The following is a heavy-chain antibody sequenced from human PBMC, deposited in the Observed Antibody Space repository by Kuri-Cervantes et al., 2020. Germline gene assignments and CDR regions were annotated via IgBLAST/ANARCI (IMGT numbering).Heavy chain of an antibody. D-gene: IGHD3-22*01. Sequence: SETLSLTCAVSGGSISSSNWWSWVRQPPGKGLEWIGEIYHSGSTNYNPSLKSRVTISVDKSKNQFSLKLSSVTAADTAVYYCARGAATYYYDSSGYPFDYWGQGTLVTVSS. CDR1: GGSISSSNW. V-gene: IGHV4-4*02. J-gene: IGHJ4*02. CDR2: IYHSGST. CDR3: ARGAATYYYDSSGYPFDY.